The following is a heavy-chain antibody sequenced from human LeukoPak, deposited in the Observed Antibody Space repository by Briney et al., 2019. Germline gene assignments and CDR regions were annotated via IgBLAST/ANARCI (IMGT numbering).Heavy chain of an antibody. Sequence: SETLSLTCTVSGGSISSYYWSWIRQPPGKGLEWIGYIYYSGSTNYNPSLKSRVTISVDTSKNQFSLKLSSVTAADTAVYYCAREPYSSSWVHYWGQGTLVTVSS. CDR3: AREPYSSSWVHY. CDR1: GGSISSYY. V-gene: IGHV4-59*01. D-gene: IGHD6-13*01. J-gene: IGHJ4*02. CDR2: IYYSGST.